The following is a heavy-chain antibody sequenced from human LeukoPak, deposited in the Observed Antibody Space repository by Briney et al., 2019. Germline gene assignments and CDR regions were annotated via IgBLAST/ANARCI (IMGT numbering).Heavy chain of an antibody. D-gene: IGHD3-10*01. V-gene: IGHV4-61*02. CDR2: IYSSGST. CDR3: ARGAYYGSGNVFDL. Sequence: SVTLSLTCTVSGGSITNGGYYWSWIRQPAGKGLEWIGRIYSSGSTNYNPSLESRVTMSVDTSKNQFSLNLRSMTAADTALYYCARGAYYGSGNVFDLWGQGTMVTVSS. CDR1: GGSITNGGYY. J-gene: IGHJ3*01.